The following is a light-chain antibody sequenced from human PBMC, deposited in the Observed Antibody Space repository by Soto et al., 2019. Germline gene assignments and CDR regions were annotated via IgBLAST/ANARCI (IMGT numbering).Light chain of an antibody. Sequence: EIVMTQSPATLSLSPGERATLSCRASQIVGSKLAWYQQKPGQPPRLLIYGASTRATGIPGRFSGGGFGTDFPLTISSLQSEDSAIYYCQQYNNWWTFGQGTKVEIK. CDR3: QQYNNWWT. CDR1: QIVGSK. J-gene: IGKJ1*01. V-gene: IGKV3-15*01. CDR2: GAS.